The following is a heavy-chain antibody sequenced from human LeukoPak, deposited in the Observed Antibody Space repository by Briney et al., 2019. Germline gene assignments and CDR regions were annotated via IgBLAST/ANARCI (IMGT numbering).Heavy chain of an antibody. D-gene: IGHD3-10*01. CDR3: ARMASGDDAFDI. V-gene: IGHV4-30-2*02. CDR2: IYHSGST. CDR1: GGSISSGGYY. J-gene: IGHJ3*02. Sequence: SETLSLTCTVSGGSISSGGYYWSWIRQPPGKGLEWIGYIYHSGSTYYNPSLKSRVTISVDTSKNQFSLKLSSVTAADTAVYYCARMASGDDAFDIWGQGTMVTVSS.